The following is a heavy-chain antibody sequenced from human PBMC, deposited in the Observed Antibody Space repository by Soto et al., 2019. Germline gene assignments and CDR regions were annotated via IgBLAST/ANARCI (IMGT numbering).Heavy chain of an antibody. CDR2: ISYDGSNK. V-gene: IGHV3-30*18. CDR3: AKDRMITMIVGLPDYYGMDV. Sequence: GGSLRLSCAASGFTFSSYGMHWVRQAPGKGLEWVAVISYDGSNKYYADSVKGRFTISRDNSKNTLYLQMNSLRAEDTAVYYCAKDRMITMIVGLPDYYGMDVWGQGTTVTVSS. J-gene: IGHJ6*02. D-gene: IGHD3-22*01. CDR1: GFTFSSYG.